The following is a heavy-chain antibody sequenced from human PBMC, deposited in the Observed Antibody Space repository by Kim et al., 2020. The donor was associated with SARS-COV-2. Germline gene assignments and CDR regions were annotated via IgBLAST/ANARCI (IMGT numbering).Heavy chain of an antibody. J-gene: IGHJ4*02. CDR2: IYYSGST. CDR3: ARGEGYSSSWHDY. CDR1: GGSVSSGSYY. D-gene: IGHD6-13*01. V-gene: IGHV4-61*01. Sequence: SETLSLTCTVSGGSVSSGSYYWSWIRQPPGKGLEWIGYIYYSGSTNYNPSLKSRVTISVDTSKNQFSLKLSSVTAADTAVYYCARGEGYSSSWHDYWGQGTLVTVSS.